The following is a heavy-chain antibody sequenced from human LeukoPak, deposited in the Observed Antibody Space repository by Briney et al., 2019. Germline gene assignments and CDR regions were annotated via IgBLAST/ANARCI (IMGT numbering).Heavy chain of an antibody. CDR2: IIPIFGTA. CDR1: GGTFSSYA. D-gene: IGHD3-22*01. J-gene: IGHJ4*02. Sequence: ASVKVSCKASGGTFSSYAISWVRQAPGQGLEWMGGIIPIFGTANYAQKFQGRVTITADESTSTAYMELSSLRSEDTAVYYCARAREDYYDSRGQGVNSHFDYWGQGTLVTVSS. V-gene: IGHV1-69*13. CDR3: ARAREDYYDSRGQGVNSHFDY.